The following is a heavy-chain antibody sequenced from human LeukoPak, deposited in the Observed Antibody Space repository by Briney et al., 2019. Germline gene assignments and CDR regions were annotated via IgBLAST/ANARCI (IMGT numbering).Heavy chain of an antibody. CDR3: ARAGRGCFDSSRGVDP. D-gene: IGHD3-9*01. CDR1: GGSFSGYY. J-gene: IGHJ5*02. CDR2: INHSGST. V-gene: IGHV4-34*01. Sequence: KPSETLSLTCAVYGGSFSGYYWSWIRQPPGKGLEWIGEINHSGSTNYNPSLKSRVTISVDTSKNQFSLRLSSVTAADTAVYYCARAGRGCFDSSRGVDPWGQGTLVTVSS.